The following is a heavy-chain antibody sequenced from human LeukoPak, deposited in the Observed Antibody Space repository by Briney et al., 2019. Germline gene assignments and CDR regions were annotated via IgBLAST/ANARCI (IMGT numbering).Heavy chain of an antibody. CDR1: GGSFSGYY. V-gene: IGHV4-34*01. CDR2: INHSGST. D-gene: IGHD2-15*01. Sequence: SETLSLTCAVYGGSFSGYYWSWIRQPPGKGLEWIGEINHSGSTNYNPSLKSRVTISVDTSKNQFSLKLSSVTAADTAVYHCARHCCSGPAKRVFDIWGQGTMVTVSS. CDR3: ARHCCSGPAKRVFDI. J-gene: IGHJ3*02.